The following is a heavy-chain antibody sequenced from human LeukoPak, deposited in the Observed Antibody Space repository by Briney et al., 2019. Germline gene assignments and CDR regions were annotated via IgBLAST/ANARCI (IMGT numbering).Heavy chain of an antibody. J-gene: IGHJ4*02. D-gene: IGHD1-14*01. CDR3: AKTSPTREGKPGDWYYFDY. CDR2: ISDSGADT. CDR1: GFTFSNYA. Sequence: GRSLRLSCAVSGFTFSNYAMSWVRQAPGKGLEWVSLISDSGADTYYADSVKGRFTISKDNSKNTLYLQMSSLRAEDTAVYYCAKTSPTREGKPGDWYYFDYWGQGTLVTVSS. V-gene: IGHV3-23*01.